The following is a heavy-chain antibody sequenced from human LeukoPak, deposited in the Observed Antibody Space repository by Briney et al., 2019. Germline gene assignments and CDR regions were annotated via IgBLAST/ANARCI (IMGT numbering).Heavy chain of an antibody. J-gene: IGHJ4*02. CDR1: GFTFSDYY. Sequence: PGGSLRLSCAASGFTFSDYYMSWIRQAPGKGLEWVSYISSSSSYTNYADSVKGRFTISRDDAKNSLYLQMNSLRAEDTAVYYCARGPPQIVLLPPATIDYWGQGTLVTVSS. CDR3: ARGPPQIVLLPPATIDY. CDR2: ISSSSSYT. D-gene: IGHD2-2*01. V-gene: IGHV3-11*05.